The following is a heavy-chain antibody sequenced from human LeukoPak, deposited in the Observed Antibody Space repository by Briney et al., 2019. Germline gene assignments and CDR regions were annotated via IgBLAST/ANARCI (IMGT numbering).Heavy chain of an antibody. J-gene: IGHJ4*02. Sequence: GGSLRLSCGASGFIFSSHGMHWVRQAPGKGLEWVSYISSSGSTIYYADSVKGRFTISRDNAKDSLYLQMNSLRAEDTAVYYCASTYDYVWGSYRYTAYFDYWGQGTLVTVSS. CDR3: ASTYDYVWGSYRYTAYFDY. V-gene: IGHV3-48*04. D-gene: IGHD3-16*02. CDR1: GFIFSSHG. CDR2: ISSSGSTI.